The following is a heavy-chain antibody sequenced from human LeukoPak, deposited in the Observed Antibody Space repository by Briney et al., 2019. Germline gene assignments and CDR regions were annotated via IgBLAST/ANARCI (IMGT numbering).Heavy chain of an antibody. CDR2: ISWNSGTI. Sequence: GGSLRLSCAASGFTFDNYAMNWVRQVPGKGLEWISLISWNSGTIGYADSVKGRFTISRDNANNFLYLQMNSLKAEDTALYYCARAYKDRSLAGKKEFFQHWGQGTLVTVSS. J-gene: IGHJ1*01. CDR3: ARAYKDRSLAGKKEFFQH. V-gene: IGHV3-9*01. D-gene: IGHD6-19*01. CDR1: GFTFDNYA.